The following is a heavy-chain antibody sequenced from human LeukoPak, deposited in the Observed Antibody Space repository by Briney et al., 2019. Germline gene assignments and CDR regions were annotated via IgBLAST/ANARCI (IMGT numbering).Heavy chain of an antibody. Sequence: GRSLSLSCAASGFTFSSYAMRWVRQAPGKGLEWMAVIYYDGSNKYYADSVKGRFTIARDNSKSTLYLQMNSLRAEDPAVYYCARDRVRIAAAGGPEPNPLYYYGMDVWGQGTTVTVSS. J-gene: IGHJ6*02. D-gene: IGHD6-13*01. V-gene: IGHV3-30*04. CDR2: IYYDGSNK. CDR3: ARDRVRIAAAGGPEPNPLYYYGMDV. CDR1: GFTFSSYA.